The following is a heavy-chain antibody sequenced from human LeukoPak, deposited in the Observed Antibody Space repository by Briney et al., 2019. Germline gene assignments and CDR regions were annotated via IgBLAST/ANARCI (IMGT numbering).Heavy chain of an antibody. CDR2: TYPGDSDT. V-gene: IGHV5-51*01. CDR3: ARLTHSGSYYYYYYMDV. Sequence: GESLKISCKGSGYSFTSYWIGWVRQMPGKGLEWMGITYPGDSDTRYSPSFQGQVTISADKSISTAYLQWSSLKASDTAVYYCARLTHSGSYYYYYYMDVWGKGTTVTVSS. CDR1: GYSFTSYW. D-gene: IGHD1-26*01. J-gene: IGHJ6*03.